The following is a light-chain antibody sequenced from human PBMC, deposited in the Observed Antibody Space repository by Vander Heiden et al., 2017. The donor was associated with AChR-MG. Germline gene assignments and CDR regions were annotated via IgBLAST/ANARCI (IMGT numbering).Light chain of an antibody. V-gene: IGKV3-15*01. Sequence: EIVMTQSPATLSASPGERATRSSRASQSGSSNLAWYQQKPGQAPRLLIYGASTRATGIPARFSGSGSGTEFTLNISSLQSEDFAVYYCQQDNNRPRTFGQGTKVEIK. CDR2: GAS. CDR3: QQDNNRPRT. J-gene: IGKJ1*01. CDR1: QSGSSN.